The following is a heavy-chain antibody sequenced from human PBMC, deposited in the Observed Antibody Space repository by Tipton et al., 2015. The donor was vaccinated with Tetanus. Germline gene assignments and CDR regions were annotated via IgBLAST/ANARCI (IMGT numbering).Heavy chain of an antibody. Sequence: SLRLSCAASGFTLSDYYMSWIRQAPGKGLEWLSYISSSGATINYADSVKGRFTLSRDTAKNSLYLQMSRLRAEDTAVYYCARVVRDYYYGMDVWGQGTTVTVSS. J-gene: IGHJ6*02. V-gene: IGHV3-11*04. CDR3: ARVVRDYYYGMDV. CDR1: GFTLSDYY. CDR2: ISSSGATI. D-gene: IGHD3-22*01.